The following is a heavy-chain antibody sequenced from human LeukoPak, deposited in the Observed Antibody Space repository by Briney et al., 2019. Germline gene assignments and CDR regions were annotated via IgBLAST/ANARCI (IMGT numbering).Heavy chain of an antibody. Sequence: PSETLSLTCTVSGGSISSYYWSWIRQPPGKGLEWIGYIYHSGSTNYNPSLKSRVTISIDTSKNQFSLKLSSVTAADTAVYYCARQDYWFDPWGQGTLVTVSA. CDR1: GGSISSYY. CDR3: ARQDYWFDP. V-gene: IGHV4-59*08. J-gene: IGHJ5*02. CDR2: IYHSGST.